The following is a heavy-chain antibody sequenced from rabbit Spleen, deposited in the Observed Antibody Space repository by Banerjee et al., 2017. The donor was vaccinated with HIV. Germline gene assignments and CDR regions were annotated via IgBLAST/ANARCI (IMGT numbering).Heavy chain of an antibody. V-gene: IGHV1S45*01. Sequence: QEQLVESGGGLVQPEGSLTLTCTASGFSFGDRDVMCWVRQAPGKGLEWIACIDAGGSGSTYYASWAKGRFTISKTSSTTVTLQMTSLTAADTATYFCARDDGGTGNGYITYFTFWGPGTLVTVS. CDR2: IDAGGSGST. J-gene: IGHJ6*01. D-gene: IGHD7-1*01. CDR1: GFSFGDRDV. CDR3: ARDDGGTGNGYITYFTF.